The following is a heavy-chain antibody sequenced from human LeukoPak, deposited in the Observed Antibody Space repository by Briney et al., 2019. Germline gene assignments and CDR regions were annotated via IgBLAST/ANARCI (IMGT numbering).Heavy chain of an antibody. Sequence: ASVKVSCKASGYTFTSYGISWVRHAPGQGLEWMGWISTYNGNTNYAQKLQGRVTMTTDTSTSTAYMELRSLRSDDTAVYYCARDLQRTIFGVVYLDYWGQGTLVTVSS. CDR1: GYTFTSYG. J-gene: IGHJ4*02. D-gene: IGHD3-3*01. V-gene: IGHV1-18*01. CDR3: ARDLQRTIFGVVYLDY. CDR2: ISTYNGNT.